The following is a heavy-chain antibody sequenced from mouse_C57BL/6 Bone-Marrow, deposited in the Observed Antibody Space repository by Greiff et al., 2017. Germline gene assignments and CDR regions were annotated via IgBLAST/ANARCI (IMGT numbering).Heavy chain of an antibody. V-gene: IGHV1-81*01. J-gene: IGHJ2*02. D-gene: IGHD2-5*01. CDR2: FYPRSGNT. CDR1: GYTFTSYG. Sequence: VKLQQSGAELARPGASVTLSCKASGYTFTSYGISWVKQRTGQGLVWIGEFYPRSGNTYYNEKFKGKATLTADKSSSTVYMELRSLTSEDAAVYFCERKTCYSNCVEGFDYWGPGTS. CDR3: ERKTCYSNCVEGFDY.